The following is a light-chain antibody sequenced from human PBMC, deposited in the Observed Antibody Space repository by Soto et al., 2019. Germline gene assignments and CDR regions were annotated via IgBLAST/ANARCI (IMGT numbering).Light chain of an antibody. V-gene: IGKV4-1*01. J-gene: IGKJ2*01. Sequence: DIVLTQSPDSLAASLGERATINCKSSQNVLHNSNNKNYLTWYQQKPGQPPKLLIYWSSTRASGVPDRFSGSGSGTDFTLTISNLQAEDVAVYYCQQYYRSPPMFSFGQGTELQIK. CDR1: QNVLHNSNNKNY. CDR3: QQYYRSPPMFS. CDR2: WSS.